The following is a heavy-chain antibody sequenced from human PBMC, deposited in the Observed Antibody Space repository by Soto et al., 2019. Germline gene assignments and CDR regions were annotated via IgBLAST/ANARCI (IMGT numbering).Heavy chain of an antibody. J-gene: IGHJ4*02. Sequence: EVQLLESGGGLVQPGGSLRLYCAAAGFTFSNYVLSWVRQSPGKGLEWVSALSGTGGSTYYADSVKGRFTISRDNSKKTLYVQMNSLRVEDTAVYYGADEGNRVRGPDYWGQGTLVTVSS. D-gene: IGHD3-10*01. CDR2: LSGTGGST. V-gene: IGHV3-23*01. CDR3: ADEGNRVRGPDY. CDR1: GFTFSNYV.